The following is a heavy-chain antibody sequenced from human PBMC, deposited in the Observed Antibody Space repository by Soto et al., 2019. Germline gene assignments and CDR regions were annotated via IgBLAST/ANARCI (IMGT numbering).Heavy chain of an antibody. CDR2: IYHSGST. D-gene: IGHD5-18*01. V-gene: IGHV4-4*02. Sequence: QVQLQESGPGLVKPSGTLSVTCAVSGGSISSSNWWNWVRQPPGKGLEWIGEIYHSGSTNYNPSRGGRVTLDLDKSKNQFSLRVKSVTAADTAEYDCARAWPSVDSYGSGVMDVWGQGTTVTVSS. CDR3: ARAWPSVDSYGSGVMDV. J-gene: IGHJ6*02. CDR1: GGSISSSNW.